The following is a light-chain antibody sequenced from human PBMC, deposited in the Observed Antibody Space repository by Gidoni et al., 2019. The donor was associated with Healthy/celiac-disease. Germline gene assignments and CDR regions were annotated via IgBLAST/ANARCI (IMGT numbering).Light chain of an antibody. CDR2: GAS. CDR1: QSVSSSY. Sequence: VLTHAPVTLSLSPGERATLSCSASQSVSSSYLAWYKQKPGQAPSLLIYGASSRATGIPDRFSGSGSGTDFTLTISRLDPEDFAVYYCQQYGSSLLFTFGPGTKVDIK. V-gene: IGKV3-20*01. CDR3: QQYGSSLLFT. J-gene: IGKJ3*01.